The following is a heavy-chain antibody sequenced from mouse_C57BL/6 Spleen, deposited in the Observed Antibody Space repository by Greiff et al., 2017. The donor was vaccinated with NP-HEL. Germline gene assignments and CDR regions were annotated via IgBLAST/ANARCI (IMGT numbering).Heavy chain of an antibody. Sequence: DVQLVESGGGLVKPGGSLKLSCAASGFTFSDYGMHWVRQAPEKGLEWVAYISSGSSTIYYADTVKGRFTISRDNAKNTLFLQMTSLRSEDTAMYYCARDSYYYGRSYVAYWGQGTLVTVSA. CDR1: GFTFSDYG. CDR3: ARDSYYYGRSYVAY. CDR2: ISSGSSTI. J-gene: IGHJ3*01. D-gene: IGHD1-1*01. V-gene: IGHV5-17*01.